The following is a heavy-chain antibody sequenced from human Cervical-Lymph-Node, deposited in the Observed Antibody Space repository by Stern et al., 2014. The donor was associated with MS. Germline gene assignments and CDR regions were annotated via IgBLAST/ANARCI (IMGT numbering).Heavy chain of an antibody. Sequence: QITLKESGPTLVKPTQTLTLTCTFSGFSLSTSGVGVGCIRQPPGKALEWLALIYWDDDKRYSPSLKSRLTITKDTSKNQVVLTMTNMDPVDTATYYCALFNSYDFWSEFDYWGQGTLVTVSS. CDR2: IYWDDDK. J-gene: IGHJ4*02. CDR3: ALFNSYDFWSEFDY. V-gene: IGHV2-5*02. CDR1: GFSLSTSGVG. D-gene: IGHD3-3*01.